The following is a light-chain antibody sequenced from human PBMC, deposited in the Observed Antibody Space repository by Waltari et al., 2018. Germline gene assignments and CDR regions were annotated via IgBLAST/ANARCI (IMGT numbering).Light chain of an antibody. CDR1: QSILFSSTNKSY. CDR3: QQYYSNPRT. V-gene: IGKV4-1*01. J-gene: IGKJ1*01. Sequence: DIVMTQSPDSLAVSLGERATINCKSSQSILFSSTNKSYLAWYQQKPGQSPKLVIYWASTRESGVPDRLSGSGSGTDFTLTISSLQAEDVAVYYCQQYYSNPRTFGQGTKVEIK. CDR2: WAS.